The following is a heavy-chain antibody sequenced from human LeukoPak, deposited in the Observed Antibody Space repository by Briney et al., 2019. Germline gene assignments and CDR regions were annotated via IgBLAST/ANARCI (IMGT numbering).Heavy chain of an antibody. J-gene: IGHJ5*02. CDR3: ASLHSDGWFIH. D-gene: IGHD5-24*01. CDR2: IKYDGTEK. CDR1: GFTFSGSD. Sequence: GGSLRLSCAASGFTFSGSDMHWVRQASGKGLEWVANIKYDGTEKYYVDSVKGRFTISRYNAKNSLFLLMNSLRPEDTAVYFCASLHSDGWFIHWGQGTLVTVSS. V-gene: IGHV3-7*02.